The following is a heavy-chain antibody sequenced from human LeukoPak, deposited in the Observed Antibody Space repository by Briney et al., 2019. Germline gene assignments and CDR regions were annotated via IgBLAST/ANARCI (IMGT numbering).Heavy chain of an antibody. Sequence: SETLSLTCTVSGGSISSYYWSWIRQPPGKGLEWIGYIYYSGSTNYNPPLKSRVTIPVDTSKNQFSLKLSSVTAADTAVYYCAREGGRFGELLYAFDIWGQGTMVTVSS. D-gene: IGHD3-10*01. CDR2: IYYSGST. CDR1: GGSISSYY. J-gene: IGHJ3*02. V-gene: IGHV4-59*01. CDR3: AREGGRFGELLYAFDI.